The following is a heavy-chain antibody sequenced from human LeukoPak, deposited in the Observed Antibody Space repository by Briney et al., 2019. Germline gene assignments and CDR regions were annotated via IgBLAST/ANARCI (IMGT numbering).Heavy chain of an antibody. D-gene: IGHD1-14*01. CDR2: ICSKAYGGTT. V-gene: IGHV3-49*04. Sequence: AGGSLRLSCSASGFTFGDYAMSWVRQAPGKGLEWVGFICSKAYGGTTEYAASVEGRFSISRYDSKSIAYLQMNSPKTEDTAVYYCSRDLTWSFDYWGQGILVTVSS. J-gene: IGHJ4*02. CDR3: SRDLTWSFDY. CDR1: GFTFGDYA.